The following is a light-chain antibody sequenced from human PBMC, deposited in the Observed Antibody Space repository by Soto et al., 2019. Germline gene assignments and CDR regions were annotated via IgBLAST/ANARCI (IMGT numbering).Light chain of an antibody. CDR1: QSISSY. CDR3: QQSYSTPPT. Sequence: DIQMTQSPSSLSASVGDRVTITCRASQSISSYLNWYQQKPRKAPKLLIYAASSLQSGVPSRFSGSGSGTDFTLTISSLQPEDFATYYCQQSYSTPPTCGQGTKGDIK. CDR2: AAS. J-gene: IGKJ1*01. V-gene: IGKV1-39*01.